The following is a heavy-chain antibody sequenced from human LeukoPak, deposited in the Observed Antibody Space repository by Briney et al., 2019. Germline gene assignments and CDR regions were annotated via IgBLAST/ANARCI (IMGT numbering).Heavy chain of an antibody. CDR1: GGTFSSYG. J-gene: IGHJ6*02. CDR2: IIPILGIA. V-gene: IGHV1-69*04. Sequence: SVKVSCKASGGTFSSYGISWVRQAPGQGLEWMGRIIPILGIANYAQKFQGRVTITADKSTSTAYMELSSLRSEDTAVYYCARDPTTGGYYYGMDVWGQGTTVTVSS. D-gene: IGHD3-16*01. CDR3: ARDPTTGGYYYGMDV.